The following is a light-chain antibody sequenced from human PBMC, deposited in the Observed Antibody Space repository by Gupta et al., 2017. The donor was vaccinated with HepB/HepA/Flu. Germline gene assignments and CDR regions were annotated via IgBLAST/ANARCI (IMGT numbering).Light chain of an antibody. CDR3: CSEAGPDTPSI. J-gene: IGLJ1*01. V-gene: IGLV2-11*01. Sequence: QSALTQPHSVSGSPGQSVTISCTGTSSDVGGYKFVSWYQHHPGKAPKFIIYDVSERPSGVPDRFSGSKYGNTAALTISGLQAEDEADYYCCSEAGPDTPSIFGTGTKVTVI. CDR1: SSDVGGYKF. CDR2: DVS.